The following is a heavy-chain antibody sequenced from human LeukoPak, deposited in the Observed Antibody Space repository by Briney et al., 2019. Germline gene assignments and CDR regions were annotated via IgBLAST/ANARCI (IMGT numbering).Heavy chain of an antibody. CDR2: VTPTSGNT. J-gene: IGHJ4*02. CDR3: ARGETQCMDY. Sequence: GASVKVSCKASGYTFTSYDINWVRQAPGQGLEWMGWVTPTSGNTGYAQKFQGRVTITRDTSVGTAYLELRTLRSEDTAVYYCARGETQCMDYWGQGTLVTVSS. CDR1: GYTFTSYD. D-gene: IGHD2-8*01. V-gene: IGHV1-8*03.